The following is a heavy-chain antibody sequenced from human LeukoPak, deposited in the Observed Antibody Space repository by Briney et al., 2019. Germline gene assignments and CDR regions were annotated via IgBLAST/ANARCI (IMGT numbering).Heavy chain of an antibody. Sequence: KSGGSLRLSCTDSGFNFSDYYMSWIRQAPGKGLEWISYISISSNTIYYADSVKGRFTISRDNAKKSLYLQMNSLRAEDTAVYYCVRDRNYYGLDYWGQGSLVTVSS. D-gene: IGHD3-10*01. J-gene: IGHJ4*02. CDR2: ISISSNTI. V-gene: IGHV3-11*01. CDR3: VRDRNYYGLDY. CDR1: GFNFSDYY.